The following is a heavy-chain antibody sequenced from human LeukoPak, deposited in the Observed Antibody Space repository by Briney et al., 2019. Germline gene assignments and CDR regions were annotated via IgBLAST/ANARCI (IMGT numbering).Heavy chain of an antibody. D-gene: IGHD2-2*01. CDR2: INHSGST. Sequence: PSETLSLTCAVYGGSFSGYYWSWIRQPPGKGLEWIGEINHSGSTNYNPSLKSRVTISVDTSKNQFSLKLSSVTAADTAVYYCARRGYCSSTSCYPPTPLYNWFDPWGQGTLVTVSS. CDR1: GGSFSGYY. J-gene: IGHJ5*02. CDR3: ARRGYCSSTSCYPPTPLYNWFDP. V-gene: IGHV4-34*01.